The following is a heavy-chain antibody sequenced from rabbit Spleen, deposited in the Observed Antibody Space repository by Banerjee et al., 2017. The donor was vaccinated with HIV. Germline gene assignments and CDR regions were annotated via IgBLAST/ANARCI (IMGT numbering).Heavy chain of an antibody. J-gene: IGHJ4*01. CDR2: IYVGRGST. CDR3: ARSGHVNGDYIWDL. CDR1: GFTISNYYY. Sequence: QEQLEESGGGPVQPEGSLTLTCTASGFTISNYYYMCWVRQAPGKGLEWIGCIYVGRGSTHYANWAKGRVTMYKTSSTTVTLQLTSLTAADTATYFCARSGHVNGDYIWDLWGPGTLVTVS. V-gene: IGHV1S45*01. D-gene: IGHD1-1*01.